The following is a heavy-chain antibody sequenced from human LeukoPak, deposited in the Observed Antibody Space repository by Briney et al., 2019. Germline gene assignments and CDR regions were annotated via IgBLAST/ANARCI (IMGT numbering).Heavy chain of an antibody. CDR2: IYHSGST. J-gene: IGHJ4*02. V-gene: IGHV4-30-2*01. D-gene: IGHD4-17*01. CDR3: ARGNYGDYEGPFFDY. CDR1: GGSISSGDYY. Sequence: PSQTLSLTCTVSGGSISSGDYYWSWIRQPPGKGLEWIGEIYHSGSTNYNPSLKSRVTISVDKSKNQFSLKLSSVTAADTAVYYCARGNYGDYEGPFFDYWGQGTLVTVSS.